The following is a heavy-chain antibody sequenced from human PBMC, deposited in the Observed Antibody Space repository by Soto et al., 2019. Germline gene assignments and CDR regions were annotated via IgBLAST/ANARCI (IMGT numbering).Heavy chain of an antibody. Sequence: SVKVSCKASGGTFSSYAISWVRQAPGQGLEWMGGIIPIFGTANYAQKFQGRVTITADESTSTAYMELSSLRSEDTAVYYCARDQFKTYYYASSGDFDYWGQGTLVTVP. CDR3: ARDQFKTYYYASSGDFDY. CDR2: IIPIFGTA. J-gene: IGHJ4*02. V-gene: IGHV1-69*13. D-gene: IGHD3-22*01. CDR1: GGTFSSYA.